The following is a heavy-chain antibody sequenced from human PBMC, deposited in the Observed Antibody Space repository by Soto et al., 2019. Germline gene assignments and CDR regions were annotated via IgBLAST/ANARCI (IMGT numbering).Heavy chain of an antibody. CDR2: LIPIFGSA. D-gene: IGHD4-17*01. Sequence: GASVKVSCKTSGGTFSSLAIFWVRQAPGQGLEWMGGLIPIFGSANYAQNFQGRVTITADKSTSTAYMELGSLRSEDTAVYYCASAPNYGVNSPYYFDYWGQGTLVTVSS. V-gene: IGHV1-69*06. J-gene: IGHJ4*02. CDR3: ASAPNYGVNSPYYFDY. CDR1: GGTFSSLA.